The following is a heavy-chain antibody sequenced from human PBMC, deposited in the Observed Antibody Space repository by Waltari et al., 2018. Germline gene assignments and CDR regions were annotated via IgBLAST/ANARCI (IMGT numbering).Heavy chain of an antibody. CDR2: INSDGSSA. CDR3: AREINWNDGGRFFDY. CDR1: GFTFSTVL. J-gene: IGHJ4*02. V-gene: IGHV3-74*01. D-gene: IGHD1-20*01. Sequence: EVQLVESGGGLVPPGGSLRLPCTALGFTFSTVLMHWVRQAPGKGLEWVSRINSDGSSAIYADSVKGRFTISRDNAKNTLYLQMNSLRAEDTALYYCAREINWNDGGRFFDYWGQGTLVTVSS.